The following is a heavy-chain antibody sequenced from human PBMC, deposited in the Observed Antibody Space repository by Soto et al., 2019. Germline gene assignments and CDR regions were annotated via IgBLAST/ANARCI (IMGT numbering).Heavy chain of an antibody. CDR3: ARHGQSSGWYGYYYYMDV. CDR2: IYYSGST. Sequence: QLSETLSLTCTVSGGSISSSSYYWGWIRQPPGKGLEWIGSIYYSGSTYYNPSLKSRVTISVDTSKNQFSLKLSSVTAADTAVYYCARHGQSSGWYGYYYYMDVWGKGTTVTVSS. D-gene: IGHD6-19*01. J-gene: IGHJ6*03. V-gene: IGHV4-39*01. CDR1: GGSISSSSYY.